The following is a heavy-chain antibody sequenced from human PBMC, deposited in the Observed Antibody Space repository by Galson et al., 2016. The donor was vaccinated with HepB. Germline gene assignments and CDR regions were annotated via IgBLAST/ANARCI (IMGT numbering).Heavy chain of an antibody. V-gene: IGHV3-23*01. CDR3: AKMKGQNYYDYGRDV. CDR1: GFSVNAHY. Sequence: SLRLSCAASGFSVNAHYMNWVRQAPGKGLEWVSGIIGSGGRTWYADSVKGRFSISRDNSKNTLYLQLATLRAEDTAVYYCAKMKGQNYYDYGRDVWGQGTTVTVSS. J-gene: IGHJ6*02. CDR2: IIGSGGRT.